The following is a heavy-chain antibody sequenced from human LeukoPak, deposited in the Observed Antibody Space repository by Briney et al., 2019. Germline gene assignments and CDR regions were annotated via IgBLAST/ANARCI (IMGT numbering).Heavy chain of an antibody. CDR3: AKDSITGVSHPGCFDP. J-gene: IGHJ5*02. Sequence: GGSLRLSCAASGFTFSSYGMHWVRQAPGKGLEWVAFIRYDGSNKYYADSVKGRFTISRDNSKNTLYLQMNSLRAEDTAVYYCAKDSITGVSHPGCFDPWGQGTLVTVSS. CDR2: IRYDGSNK. CDR1: GFTFSSYG. V-gene: IGHV3-30*02. D-gene: IGHD6-13*01.